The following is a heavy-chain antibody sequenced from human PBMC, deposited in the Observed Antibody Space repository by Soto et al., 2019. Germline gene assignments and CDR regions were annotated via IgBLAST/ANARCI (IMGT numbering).Heavy chain of an antibody. J-gene: IGHJ4*02. CDR2: INPNSGGT. CDR3: ARCGGDCYSRPSPPPYFDY. Sequence: ASVKVSCKASGYTFTGYYMHWVRRAPGQGLEWMGWINPNSGGTNYAQKFQGRVTMTRDMSTSTAYMELSSLRSKDTAVYYCARCGGDCYSRPSPPPYFDYWGQGTLVTVSS. V-gene: IGHV1-2*02. D-gene: IGHD2-21*02. CDR1: GYTFTGYY.